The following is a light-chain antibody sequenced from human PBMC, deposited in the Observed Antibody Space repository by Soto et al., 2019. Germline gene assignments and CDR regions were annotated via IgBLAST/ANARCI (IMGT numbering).Light chain of an antibody. J-gene: IGLJ1*01. CDR1: STDIGSYDY. CDR3: TAFSANRVYL. V-gene: IGLV2-14*01. Sequence: HSLLPQPISQSGSPGQSITISCTGNSTDIGSYDYVCWYQQHPGKAPRLLIHGVHNRSPGISGRFSASKSGLTASLTISGLQAEDEADYYCTAFSANRVYLLGPGTKVNV. CDR2: GVH.